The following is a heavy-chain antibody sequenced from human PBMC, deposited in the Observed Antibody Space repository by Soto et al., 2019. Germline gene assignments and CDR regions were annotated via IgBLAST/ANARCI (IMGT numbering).Heavy chain of an antibody. V-gene: IGHV1-18*01. CDR2: ISAHNGNT. J-gene: IGHJ4*02. CDR3: ARGRYGDY. D-gene: IGHD1-1*01. Sequence: QVHLVQSGAEVKKPGASVKVSCKGSGYDFTTYGITWVRQAPGQGLEWMAWISAHNGNTDYAQKLQGRVTVTRDTSTSTAYMELRSLRSDDTAVYYCARGRYGDYWGQGVLVTVSS. CDR1: GYDFTTYG.